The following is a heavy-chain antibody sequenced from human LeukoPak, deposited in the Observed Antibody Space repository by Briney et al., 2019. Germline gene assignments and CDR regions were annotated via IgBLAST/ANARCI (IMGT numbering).Heavy chain of an antibody. Sequence: GGSLRLSCAASGFTFSSYSMNWVRQAPGKGLEWGSSISSGRSYIYYADSVKGRFTISRDNAKNSLYLQMNSLRAEDTAVYYCAREAGYCSGGSCYPDYWGQGTLVTVSS. CDR3: AREAGYCSGGSCYPDY. CDR2: ISSGRSYI. CDR1: GFTFSSYS. J-gene: IGHJ4*02. D-gene: IGHD2-15*01. V-gene: IGHV3-21*01.